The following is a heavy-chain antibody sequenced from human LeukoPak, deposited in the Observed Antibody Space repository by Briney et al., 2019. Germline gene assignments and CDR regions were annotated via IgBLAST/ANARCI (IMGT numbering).Heavy chain of an antibody. CDR3: AKPISGGLAVTADWFHP. Sequence: PGGSLGLSCAASGCAFSVYAMSWLRQPPGKGLEGVSSISANSGTTSYAASVRGRFTISRDNSKNTLYLQLNTLRADDTATYYCAKPISGGLAVTADWFHPWGQGTLVVVSS. J-gene: IGHJ5*01. V-gene: IGHV3-23*01. CDR1: GCAFSVYA. CDR2: ISANSGTT. D-gene: IGHD6-19*01.